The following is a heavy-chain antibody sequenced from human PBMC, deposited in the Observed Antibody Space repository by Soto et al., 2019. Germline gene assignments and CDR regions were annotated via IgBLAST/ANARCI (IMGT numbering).Heavy chain of an antibody. J-gene: IGHJ6*02. V-gene: IGHV5-10-1*01. CDR1: GYSFTSCW. CDR3: ARVDTAMVDYGMDV. D-gene: IGHD5-18*01. Sequence: GESLKISCKGSGYSFTSCWISWGRQMPGKGLEWMGRIDPSDSYTNYSPSFQGHVTISADKSISTAYLQWSSLKASDTAMYYCARVDTAMVDYGMDVWGQGTAVTVSS. CDR2: IDPSDSYT.